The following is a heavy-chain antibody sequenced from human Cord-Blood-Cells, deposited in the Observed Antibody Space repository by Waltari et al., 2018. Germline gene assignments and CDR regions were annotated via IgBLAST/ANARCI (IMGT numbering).Heavy chain of an antibody. CDR3: ARAPGSYFDY. D-gene: IGHD3-10*01. CDR2: ISYDGSNK. V-gene: IGHV3-30*04. CDR1: GFTFSSYA. J-gene: IGHJ4*02. Sequence: QVQLVESGGGVVQPGRSLRLSCAASGFTFSSYAMHWVRQAPGKGMEWVAVISYDGSNKYYAESVKGRFTISRDNSKNTLYLQMNSLRAEDTAVYYCARAPGSYFDYWGQGTLVTVSS.